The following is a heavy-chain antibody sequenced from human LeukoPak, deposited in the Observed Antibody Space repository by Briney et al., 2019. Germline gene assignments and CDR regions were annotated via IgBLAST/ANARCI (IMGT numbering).Heavy chain of an antibody. CDR2: ISYDGSNK. D-gene: IGHD3-22*01. CDR1: GITFSSYG. J-gene: IGHJ4*02. V-gene: IGHV3-30*18. Sequence: GGSLRHSCAASGITFSSYGMHWVRQAPGKGLEWVAVISYDGSNKYYADSVKGRFTISRDNSKNTLYLQMNSLRAEDTAVYYCAKLYYYDSSGPDFDYWGQGTLVTVSS. CDR3: AKLYYYDSSGPDFDY.